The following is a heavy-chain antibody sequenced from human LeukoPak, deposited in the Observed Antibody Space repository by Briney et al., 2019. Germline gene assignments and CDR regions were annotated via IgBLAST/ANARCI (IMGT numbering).Heavy chain of an antibody. V-gene: IGHV3-48*01. CDR1: GFTFSRYT. CDR2: ISSSSTTI. CDR3: ARDPREWGLPYFDC. D-gene: IGHD1-26*01. Sequence: GGSLRLSCAASGFTFSRYTMNWVRQAPGGGLEWISDISSSSTTIHYADSVKGRFTISRDNAKNSLYLQMNNLRAEDTAVYYCARDPREWGLPYFDCWGQGTLVTVSS. J-gene: IGHJ4*02.